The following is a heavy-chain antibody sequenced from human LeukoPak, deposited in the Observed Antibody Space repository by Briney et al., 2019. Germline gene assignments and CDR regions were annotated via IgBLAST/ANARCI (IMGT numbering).Heavy chain of an antibody. D-gene: IGHD1-26*01. CDR3: ARPPVVGATEPFDY. Sequence: GESLKISCKGSGHNFTNYWIGWVRQMPGKRLEWMGIIYPGDSDTRYSPSFQGQVTISADKSISTAYLQWSSLKASDTAMYYCARPPVVGATEPFDYWGQGTLVTVSS. CDR2: IYPGDSDT. V-gene: IGHV5-51*01. CDR1: GHNFTNYW. J-gene: IGHJ4*02.